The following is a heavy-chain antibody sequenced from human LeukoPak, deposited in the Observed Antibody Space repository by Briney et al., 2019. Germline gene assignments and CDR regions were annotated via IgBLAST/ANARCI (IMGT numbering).Heavy chain of an antibody. CDR2: INNDGSGT. CDR3: AGDSLLSSDWSLNWFDP. Sequence: GSLRLSRSASGFRFSKYRMHRVRQAPGKGLGWVSRINNDGSGTNYADSVKGRFTISRDNARNTLYLQMNSLRAEDTAMYYCAGDSLLSSDWSLNWFDPWGQGTPVTVSS. J-gene: IGHJ5*02. CDR1: GFRFSKYR. V-gene: IGHV3-74*01. D-gene: IGHD6-19*01.